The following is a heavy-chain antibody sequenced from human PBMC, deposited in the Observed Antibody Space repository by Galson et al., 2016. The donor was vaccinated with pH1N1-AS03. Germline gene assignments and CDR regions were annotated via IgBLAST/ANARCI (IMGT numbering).Heavy chain of an antibody. Sequence: TLSLTCTVSGDSISSTPYYWGWIRQPPGKGLEWIGTIYFRGATYYSPSLKSRVTTSIDSSKNLFSLSLSSVTAADTAVYYCARHDGGSYPNNLDSWGQGTLVIVSS. CDR1: GDSISSTPYY. D-gene: IGHD1-26*01. CDR3: ARHDGGSYPNNLDS. CDR2: IYFRGAT. J-gene: IGHJ4*02. V-gene: IGHV4-39*07.